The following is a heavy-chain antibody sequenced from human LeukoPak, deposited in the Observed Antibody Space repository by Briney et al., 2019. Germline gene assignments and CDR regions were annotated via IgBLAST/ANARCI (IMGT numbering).Heavy chain of an antibody. V-gene: IGHV3-66*01. CDR3: ARESSGWLQLFDY. J-gene: IGHJ4*02. Sequence: PGGSLRLSCAASGFTVSSKYMSWVRQAPGKGLEWVSVIYSGGSTYYADYVKGRFTISRDNSKNTVYLQVNSLRAEDTAVYYCARESSGWLQLFDYWGQGTLVTVSS. CDR1: GFTVSSKY. D-gene: IGHD5-24*01. CDR2: IYSGGST.